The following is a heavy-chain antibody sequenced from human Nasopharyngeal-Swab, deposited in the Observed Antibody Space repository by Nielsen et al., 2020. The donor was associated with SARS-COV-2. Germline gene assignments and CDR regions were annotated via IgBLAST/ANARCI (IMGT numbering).Heavy chain of an antibody. J-gene: IGHJ4*02. V-gene: IGHV3-73*01. Sequence: GESLKISCAASGFIFSASAIHWVRQASGKGLEWVGRIGDKDNNYATTYGASVQGRFTISRDDSKNTAFLQMDSLKTEDTALYYCTTDLYFDYWGQGTLVTVSS. CDR1: GFIFSASA. CDR2: IGDKDNNYAT. CDR3: TTDLYFDY.